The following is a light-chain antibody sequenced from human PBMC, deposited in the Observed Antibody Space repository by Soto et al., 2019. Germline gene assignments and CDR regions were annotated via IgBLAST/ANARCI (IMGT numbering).Light chain of an antibody. J-gene: IGKJ5*01. V-gene: IGKV3-20*01. CDR3: QQYGRPPRAT. CDR1: QSVNSRY. CDR2: EAS. Sequence: EIVITQSPATLSVSPGERATLSCSASQSVNSRYIAWYQVKPGQAPRLLIYEASSRATGIPDRFSGGGSGTDFTLSISKVEPEDFAVYYCQQYGRPPRATFGQGTRLEIK.